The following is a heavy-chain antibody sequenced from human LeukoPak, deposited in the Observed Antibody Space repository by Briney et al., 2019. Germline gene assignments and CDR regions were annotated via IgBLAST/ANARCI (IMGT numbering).Heavy chain of an antibody. V-gene: IGHV1-69*04. D-gene: IGHD2-15*01. CDR3: ARDIQVRGYCSGGSCYADY. Sequence: SVKVSCKASGGTFSSYAISWVRQAPGQGLEWMGRIIPILGIANYAQKFQGRVTITADKSTSTAYMELSSQRSEDTAVYYCARDIQVRGYCSGGSCYADYWGQGTLVTVSS. CDR1: GGTFSSYA. J-gene: IGHJ4*02. CDR2: IIPILGIA.